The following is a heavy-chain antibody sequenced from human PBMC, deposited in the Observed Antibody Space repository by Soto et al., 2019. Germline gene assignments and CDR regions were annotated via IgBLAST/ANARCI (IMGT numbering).Heavy chain of an antibody. CDR1: GFSFGTYS. CDR3: AKLTST. J-gene: IGHJ4*01. Sequence: GGSLRLSCVASGFSFGTYSLNWVRQAPGKGLEWVSAISGSGATTYYADSVVGRFTISRDSAKKTVYLQMNSLRAEDTAVYYCAKLTSTWGQGTLVTVSS. V-gene: IGHV3-23*01. CDR2: ISGSGATT. D-gene: IGHD2-2*01.